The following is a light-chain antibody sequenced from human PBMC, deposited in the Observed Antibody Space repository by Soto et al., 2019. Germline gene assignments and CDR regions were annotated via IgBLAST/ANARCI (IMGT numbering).Light chain of an antibody. Sequence: QSVLTQPPSASGSPGQSVTISCTGTSSDVGGYNYVSWYQQHPGKVPKLMIYEVSKRPSGVPDRFSGPKSGNTASLTVSGLQAEDEADYYCSSYAGRNTDYVFGTGTKVTVL. CDR3: SSYAGRNTDYV. V-gene: IGLV2-8*01. CDR2: EVS. CDR1: SSDVGGYNY. J-gene: IGLJ1*01.